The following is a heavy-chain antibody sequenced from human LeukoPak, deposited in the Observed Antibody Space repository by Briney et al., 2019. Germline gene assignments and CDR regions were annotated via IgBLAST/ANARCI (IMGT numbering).Heavy chain of an antibody. Sequence: GESLKISCKGSGCSFTNYWIGWVRQMPGKGLDWMGIIYPGDSDTRYSPSFQGQVTMSADKSISTAHLQWSSLKASDTAMYYCARLITIFGVVTGPFDIWGQGTMVTVSS. D-gene: IGHD3-3*01. CDR3: ARLITIFGVVTGPFDI. CDR1: GCSFTNYW. V-gene: IGHV5-51*01. J-gene: IGHJ3*02. CDR2: IYPGDSDT.